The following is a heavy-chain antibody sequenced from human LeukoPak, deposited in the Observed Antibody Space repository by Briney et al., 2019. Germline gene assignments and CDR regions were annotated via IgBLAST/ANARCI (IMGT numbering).Heavy chain of an antibody. Sequence: GGSLRLSCAASGFTFSSYGMHWVRQAPGKGLEWVALISYDGSNKYYADSVKGRFTISRDNSKNTLFLQMNNLRAEDTAVYYCAKVAPGHSYYFDYWGQGTLVTVSS. D-gene: IGHD2-15*01. J-gene: IGHJ4*02. CDR1: GFTFSSYG. V-gene: IGHV3-30*18. CDR2: ISYDGSNK. CDR3: AKVAPGHSYYFDY.